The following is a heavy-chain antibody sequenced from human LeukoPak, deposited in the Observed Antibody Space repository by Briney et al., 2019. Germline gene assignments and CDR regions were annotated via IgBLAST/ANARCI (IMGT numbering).Heavy chain of an antibody. CDR1: GDSISSNY. Sequence: PSETLSLTCTVSGDSISSNYWSWIRQPPGKGLEWIGYISYIGSTNYNPSLKSRVTISVDTSKNQFSLKLSSVTAADAAVYFCARDPTTVTKGLDIWGQGTMVTVSS. CDR3: ARDPTTVTKGLDI. CDR2: ISYIGST. D-gene: IGHD4-17*01. V-gene: IGHV4-59*01. J-gene: IGHJ3*02.